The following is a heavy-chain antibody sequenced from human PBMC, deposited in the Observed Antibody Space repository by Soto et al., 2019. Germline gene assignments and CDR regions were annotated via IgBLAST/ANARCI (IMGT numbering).Heavy chain of an antibody. V-gene: IGHV3-23*01. Sequence: EVQLLESGGGLVQPGGSLRLSCAASGFTFSSYAMSWVRQAPGKGLEWVSAISGSGGSTYYADSVKGRFTISRDNSKNTLYLQMNSLRAEDTAVYYCAKGKPLGYCSGGSCYSDYWGQGTLVTVSS. CDR2: ISGSGGST. CDR1: GFTFSSYA. CDR3: AKGKPLGYCSGGSCYSDY. D-gene: IGHD2-15*01. J-gene: IGHJ4*02.